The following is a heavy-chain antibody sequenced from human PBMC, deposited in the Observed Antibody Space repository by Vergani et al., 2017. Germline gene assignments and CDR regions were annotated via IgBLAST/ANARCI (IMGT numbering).Heavy chain of an antibody. Sequence: VQLQESGPGLVKPSQTLSLTCTVSGGSISSGGYYWSWIRQHPGKGLVWVSRINSDGSSTSYADSVKGRFTISRDNSKNTLYLQMNSLRAEDTAVYYCARDYYDFWSGYYTGAGFDYWGQGTLVTVSS. CDR2: INSDGSST. V-gene: IGHV3-74*01. CDR1: GGSISSGGYY. CDR3: ARDYYDFWSGYYTGAGFDY. J-gene: IGHJ4*02. D-gene: IGHD3-3*01.